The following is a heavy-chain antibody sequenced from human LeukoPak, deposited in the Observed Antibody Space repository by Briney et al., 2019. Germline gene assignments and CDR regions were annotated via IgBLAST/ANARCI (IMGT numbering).Heavy chain of an antibody. CDR1: GGSISSGYY. CDR2: IYHSGST. Sequence: PSQTLSLTCTVSGGSISSGYYWGWIRRPPGKGLEWIGNIYHSGSTYYNPSLRGRDTISVDTSKNHFSLKLSSVTAADTAVYYCARRGYYDSSGSGSYWYFDLWGRGTLVTVSS. V-gene: IGHV4-38-2*02. D-gene: IGHD3-22*01. J-gene: IGHJ2*01. CDR3: ARRGYYDSSGSGSYWYFDL.